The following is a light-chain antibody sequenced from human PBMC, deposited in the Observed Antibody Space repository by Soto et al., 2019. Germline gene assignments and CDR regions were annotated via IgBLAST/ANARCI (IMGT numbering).Light chain of an antibody. Sequence: QSALTQPASVSGSPGQSITISCTGSSSDVGGHNYVSWYQQHPGKAPRLMIYEVTKRPSGVSNRFSGSKSGNTASLTISGLQAEDEADYCCSSYTFTSTLYVFGTGTKVTVL. V-gene: IGLV2-14*03. CDR2: EVT. CDR3: SSYTFTSTLYV. CDR1: SSDVGGHNY. J-gene: IGLJ1*01.